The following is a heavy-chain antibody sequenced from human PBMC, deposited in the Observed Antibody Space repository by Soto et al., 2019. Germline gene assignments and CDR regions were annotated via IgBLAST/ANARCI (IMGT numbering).Heavy chain of an antibody. Sequence: EVQLLESGGGLVQPGGSLRLSCVASGFPFSSYAMSWVRQTPGRGLECVSSISSGSNTYYTDSVRGRFTISRVNSKNSLYLQMSSLRADDTALYYCAKASATGKSDGMDVWGQGTTVSVSS. CDR2: ISSGSNT. CDR3: AKASATGKSDGMDV. J-gene: IGHJ6*02. D-gene: IGHD7-27*01. CDR1: GFPFSSYA. V-gene: IGHV3-23*01.